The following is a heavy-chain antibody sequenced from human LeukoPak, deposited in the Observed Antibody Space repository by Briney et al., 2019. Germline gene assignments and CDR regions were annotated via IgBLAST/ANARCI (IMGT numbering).Heavy chain of an antibody. V-gene: IGHV4-39*02. CDR1: GDSITSGTYY. D-gene: IGHD2-21*01. CDR2: MHYSGST. Sequence: PSETLSLTCSVSGDSITSGTYYWGWIRQPPGQGLEWIGNMHYSGSTYYNPSLESRVTISVDTSKHQFSLKLNSVTATDTAVYFCARVVAVPQSVGYFFDYWGQGTLVTVSS. J-gene: IGHJ4*02. CDR3: ARVVAVPQSVGYFFDY.